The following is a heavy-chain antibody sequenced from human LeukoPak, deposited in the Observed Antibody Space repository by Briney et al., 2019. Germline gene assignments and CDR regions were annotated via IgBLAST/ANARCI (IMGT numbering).Heavy chain of an antibody. CDR1: GYSFTSYW. V-gene: IGHV5-51*01. CDR3: AKYFGSGSYYLDY. CDR2: IYPGDSDT. Sequence: GGSLQISCKGSGYSFTSYWIGWVRQMPGKGLEWMGIIYPGDSDTRYSPSFQGQVTISADKSISTAYLQRSSLKASDTAIYYCAKYFGSGSYYLDYWGQGTLVTVSS. D-gene: IGHD3-10*01. J-gene: IGHJ4*02.